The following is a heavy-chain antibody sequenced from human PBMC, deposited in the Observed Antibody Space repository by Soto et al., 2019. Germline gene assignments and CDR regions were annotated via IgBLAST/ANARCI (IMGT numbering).Heavy chain of an antibody. CDR3: ARERGQIDY. CDR2: IWHDGSNQ. J-gene: IGHJ4*02. CDR1: GFTFSSYG. Sequence: QVQLVESGGGVVQPGRSLRLSCEASGFTFSSYGMQWVRRAPGKGLEWVAVIWHDGSNQYYADSVKGRFTISRDNSNNILYLQLNSLRAEDTAVYYCARERGQIDYWGQGIQVTVSS. V-gene: IGHV3-33*01.